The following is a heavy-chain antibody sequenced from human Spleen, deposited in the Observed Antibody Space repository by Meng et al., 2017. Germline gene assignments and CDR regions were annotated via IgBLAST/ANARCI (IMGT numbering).Heavy chain of an antibody. CDR3: ANRSPGY. Sequence: ELPLLEFGGGPVQPGGFLRVSCAASRFTFCDYAMSCVRQSPGKGLKWVSVISNCAGTSSADSVKGRFSIARDSSKNTLYLQMNSLRADDRAVYYCANRSPGYWGQGTLVTVSS. J-gene: IGHJ4*02. CDR2: ISNCAGT. V-gene: IGHV3-23*01. CDR1: RFTFCDYA.